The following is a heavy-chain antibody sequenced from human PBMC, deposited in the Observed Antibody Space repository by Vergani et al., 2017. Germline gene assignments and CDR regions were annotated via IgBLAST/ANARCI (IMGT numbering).Heavy chain of an antibody. J-gene: IGHJ5*02. CDR2: ISGSGGST. CDR1: GFTFSSYA. D-gene: IGHD3-16*01. CDR3: AKFGSRMKEPTGRGGGGDLET. Sequence: EVQLVESGGGLVQPGGSLRLSCAASGFTFSSYAMSWVRQAPGKGLEWVSAISGSGGSTYYADSVKGRFTISRDNSKNTLYLQMNSLRAEDTAEYYGAKFGSRMKEPTGRGGGGDLETWGQGTLVTVSS. V-gene: IGHV3-23*04.